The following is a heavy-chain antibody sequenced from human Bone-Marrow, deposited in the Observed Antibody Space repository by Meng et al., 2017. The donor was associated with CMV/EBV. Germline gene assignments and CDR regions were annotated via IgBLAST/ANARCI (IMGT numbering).Heavy chain of an antibody. J-gene: IGHJ4*02. CDR3: AREGRWLQLGD. CDR1: GGSISSSSYY. CDR2: IYYSGST. Sequence: SETLSLTCTVSGGSISSSSYYWGWIRQPPGKGLEWIGSIYYSGSTYYNPSLKSRVTISVDTSKNQFSLQLNSVTPEDTAVYYCAREGRWLQLGDWGQGTLVAVSS. V-gene: IGHV4-39*02. D-gene: IGHD5-24*01.